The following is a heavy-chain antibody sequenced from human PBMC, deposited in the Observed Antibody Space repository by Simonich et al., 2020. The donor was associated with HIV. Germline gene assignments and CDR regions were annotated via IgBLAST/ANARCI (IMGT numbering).Heavy chain of an antibody. V-gene: IGHV4-34*01. CDR1: GGSFSGYY. Sequence: QVQLQQWGAGLLKPSETLSLTCAVYGGSFSGYYWGWIRQPPGKGLEWLGEINHSGSTNYNPSLKSRVTRSVDTSKNQFSLKLSSVTAADTAVYYCARGFYQRLYYFDYWGQGTLVTVSS. CDR3: ARGFYQRLYYFDY. J-gene: IGHJ4*02. CDR2: INHSGST. D-gene: IGHD2-2*01.